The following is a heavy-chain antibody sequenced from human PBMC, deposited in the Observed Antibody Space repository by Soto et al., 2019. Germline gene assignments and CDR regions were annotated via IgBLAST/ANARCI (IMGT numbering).Heavy chain of an antibody. CDR3: GKTSHYYDSSGYWHYYGMDV. V-gene: IGHV1-18*01. CDR1: GYNFSSYR. Sequence: QVQLVQSGAEVKKPGASVKVSCQAYGYNFSSYRLSWVRQAPGQGLEWMGWISGHDGDTNYAQKFQGRVTMTTDTSTSTAYMELRSLRSDDTAVYYCGKTSHYYDSSGYWHYYGMDVWGQGTAVTVSS. CDR2: ISGHDGDT. J-gene: IGHJ6*02. D-gene: IGHD3-22*01.